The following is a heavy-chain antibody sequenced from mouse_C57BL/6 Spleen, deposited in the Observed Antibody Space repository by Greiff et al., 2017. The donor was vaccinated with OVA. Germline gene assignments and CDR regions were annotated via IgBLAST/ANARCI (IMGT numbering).Heavy chain of an antibody. CDR2: IDPETGGT. J-gene: IGHJ4*01. Sequence: QVQLQQSGAELVRPGASVTLSCKASGYTFTDYEMHWVKQTPVHGLEWIGAIDPETGGTAYNQKFKGKAILTADKSSSTAYMELRSLTSEDSAVYYCTRWAYGSSYYAMDYWGQGTSVTVSS. CDR3: TRWAYGSSYYAMDY. D-gene: IGHD1-1*01. CDR1: GYTFTDYE. V-gene: IGHV1-15*01.